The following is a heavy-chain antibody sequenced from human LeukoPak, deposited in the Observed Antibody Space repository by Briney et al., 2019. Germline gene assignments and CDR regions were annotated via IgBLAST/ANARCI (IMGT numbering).Heavy chain of an antibody. D-gene: IGHD3-3*01. CDR1: GGSFSGYY. CDR3: ARGRLYYDFWSGYLYYFDY. CDR2: INHSGST. Sequence: SETLSLTCAVYGGSFSGYYWSWIRQPPGKGLEWIGGINHSGSTNYNPSLKSRVTISVDTSKNQFSLKLSSVTAADTAGYDCARGRLYYDFWSGYLYYFDYWGQGTLVTVSS. V-gene: IGHV4-34*01. J-gene: IGHJ4*02.